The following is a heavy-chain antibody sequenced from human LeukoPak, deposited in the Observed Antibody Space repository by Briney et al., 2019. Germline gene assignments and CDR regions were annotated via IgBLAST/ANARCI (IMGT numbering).Heavy chain of an antibody. D-gene: IGHD6-19*01. CDR2: ISSNGGST. J-gene: IGHJ4*02. CDR3: ARRAPGYSSGWLDY. V-gene: IGHV3-64*01. Sequence: GGSLRLSCAGSGFTFSTYAMHWVRQAPGKGVEYVSAISSNGGSTFYAKSAKGRFVISRDNSKSTLYLQMGSLRAEDMAVYYCARRAPGYSSGWLDYWGQGTLVTVSS. CDR1: GFTFSTYA.